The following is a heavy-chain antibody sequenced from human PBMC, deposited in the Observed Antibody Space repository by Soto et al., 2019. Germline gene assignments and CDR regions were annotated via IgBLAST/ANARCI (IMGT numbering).Heavy chain of an antibody. V-gene: IGHV3-9*01. D-gene: IGHD6-13*01. CDR3: AKALYGSSSSPIDF. J-gene: IGHJ1*01. Sequence: EVQLVESGGGLVQPGRSLRLSCAASGFTFDDYAMHWVRQAPGKGLEWVSYITWNSGYIGSADSVKGRFTISRDNANNSLYLQMNSLKPEDTAFYYCAKALYGSSSSPIDFWGQGTLVTVSS. CDR1: GFTFDDYA. CDR2: ITWNSGYI.